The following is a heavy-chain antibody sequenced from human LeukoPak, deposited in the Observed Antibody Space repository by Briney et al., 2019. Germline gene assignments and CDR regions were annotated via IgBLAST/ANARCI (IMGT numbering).Heavy chain of an antibody. J-gene: IGHJ1*01. Sequence: GGSLRLSCAVSGFAFGSEAMSWVRQSPARGLEWVASISPGGGTTYYADYVKGRFTISRDNSNNTAYLEMNSLRVEDTAIYYCARDGAIVAGTAQHWGQGALVTVSS. D-gene: IGHD5-12*01. CDR2: ISPGGGTT. V-gene: IGHV3-23*01. CDR1: GFAFGSEA. CDR3: ARDGAIVAGTAQH.